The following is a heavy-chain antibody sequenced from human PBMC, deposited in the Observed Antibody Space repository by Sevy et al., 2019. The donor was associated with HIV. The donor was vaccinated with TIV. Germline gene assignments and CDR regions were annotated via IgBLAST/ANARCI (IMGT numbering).Heavy chain of an antibody. D-gene: IGHD2-15*01. J-gene: IGHJ3*01. CDR2: IIPIFGTA. Sequence: ASVKVSCKASGGTFSSYAISWVRQAPGQGLEWMGGIIPIFGTANYAQRFQGRVTITADESTSTAYMELSSPRSEDTALDYLAGDQQTPFVVVGTGPNEAFDFLGQGTMVTVSS. CDR3: AGDQQTPFVVVGTGPNEAFDF. V-gene: IGHV1-69*13. CDR1: GGTFSSYA.